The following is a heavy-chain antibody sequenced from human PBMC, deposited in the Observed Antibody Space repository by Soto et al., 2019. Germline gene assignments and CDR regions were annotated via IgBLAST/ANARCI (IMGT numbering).Heavy chain of an antibody. D-gene: IGHD2-15*01. J-gene: IGHJ4*02. CDR1: GGSFSGYY. CDR2: INHSGST. Sequence: SETLSLTCAVYGGSFSGYYWSWIRQPPGKGLEWIGEINHSGSTNYNPSLKSRVTISVDTSKNQFSLKLSSVTAADTAVYYCARGGGRYCSGGSCYFIDYWGQGTLVTVSS. CDR3: ARGGGRYCSGGSCYFIDY. V-gene: IGHV4-34*01.